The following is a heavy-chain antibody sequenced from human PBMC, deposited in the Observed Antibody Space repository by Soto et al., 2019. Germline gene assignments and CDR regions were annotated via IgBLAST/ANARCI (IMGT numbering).Heavy chain of an antibody. J-gene: IGHJ4*02. Sequence: QEQLVESGGGVVQPGKSLRLSCAASGFTFNTYGMHWVRQAPGKGLEWVAVITYDGSEKYYVDPVKGLFTISKDNSKNTLYLQRNSFGPEDTAVYYCAKSPNFYLSSPNCYKYYFDHWGQGTRVTVSS. V-gene: IGHV3-30*18. CDR3: AKSPNFYLSSPNCYKYYFDH. CDR2: ITYDGSEK. D-gene: IGHD2-2*02. CDR1: GFTFNTYG.